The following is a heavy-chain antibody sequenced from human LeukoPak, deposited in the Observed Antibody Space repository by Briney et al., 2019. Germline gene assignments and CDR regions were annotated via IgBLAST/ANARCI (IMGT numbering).Heavy chain of an antibody. CDR2: INPNRGGT. CDR3: ATGRNIVVVPAAMDY. J-gene: IGHJ4*02. CDR1: GYTFTGYY. V-gene: IGHV1-2*06. Sequence: PVASVKVSCKASGYTFTGYYMHWVRQAPGQGLEWMGRINPNRGGTNYAQKFQGRVTMTRDTSISTAYMELSRLRSDDTAVYYCATGRNIVVVPAAMDYWGQGTLVTVSS. D-gene: IGHD2-2*01.